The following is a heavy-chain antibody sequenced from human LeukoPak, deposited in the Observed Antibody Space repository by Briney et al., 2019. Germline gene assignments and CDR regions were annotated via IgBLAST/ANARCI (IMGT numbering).Heavy chain of an antibody. CDR3: ARHYSSATYPLDS. Sequence: SETLSLTCSVSGGSIRGYYGSWNRQSPGTGLEYIGYFYYGGSSNYNPSLKSRVAMSIDPSKNQFFLTLTSVTAADTALYYCARHYSSATYPLDSWGPGTLVTVSS. D-gene: IGHD2-21*01. CDR1: GGSIRGYY. V-gene: IGHV4-59*08. J-gene: IGHJ4*02. CDR2: FYYGGSS.